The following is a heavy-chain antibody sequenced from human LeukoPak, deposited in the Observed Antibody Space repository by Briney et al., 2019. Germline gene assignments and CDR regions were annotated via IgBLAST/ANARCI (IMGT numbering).Heavy chain of an antibody. D-gene: IGHD6-13*01. CDR2: ISAYNGNT. V-gene: IGHV1-18*01. CDR3: ARVIAAAGTDYFDY. Sequence: ASVKVSCKASGYTFTSYGISWVRQAPGQGLEWMGWISAYNGNTSYAQKLQGRVTMTTDTSTSTAYMELRSLRSDDTAVYYCARVIAAAGTDYFDYWGQGTLVTVSS. J-gene: IGHJ4*02. CDR1: GYTFTSYG.